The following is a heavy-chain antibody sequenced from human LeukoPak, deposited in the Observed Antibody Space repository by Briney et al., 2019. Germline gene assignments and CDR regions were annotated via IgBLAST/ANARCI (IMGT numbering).Heavy chain of an antibody. CDR2: IYYSGST. CDR1: GGSISSRSYY. Sequence: PSETLSLTCTVSGGSISSRSYYWGWIRQPPGKGLEWIGTIYYSGSTYRNPSLKSRVTISVDTSKNQFSLKLSSVTAADTAVYYCARRSASSWVGFDYWGQGTLVTVSS. J-gene: IGHJ4*02. V-gene: IGHV4-39*01. CDR3: ARRSASSWVGFDY. D-gene: IGHD6-13*01.